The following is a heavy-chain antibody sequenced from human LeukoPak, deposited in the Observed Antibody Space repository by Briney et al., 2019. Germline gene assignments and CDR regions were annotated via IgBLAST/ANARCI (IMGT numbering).Heavy chain of an antibody. CDR2: ISGSGGST. CDR3: AKDTPTLYSSGWYTDYFDY. Sequence: GGSLRFSCAASGFTFSSYAMSWVRQAPGKGLEWVSAISGSGGSTYYADSVKGRFTISRDNSKNTLYLQMNSLRAEDTAVYYCAKDTPTLYSSGWYTDYFDYWGQGTLVTVSS. J-gene: IGHJ4*02. D-gene: IGHD6-19*01. CDR1: GFTFSSYA. V-gene: IGHV3-23*01.